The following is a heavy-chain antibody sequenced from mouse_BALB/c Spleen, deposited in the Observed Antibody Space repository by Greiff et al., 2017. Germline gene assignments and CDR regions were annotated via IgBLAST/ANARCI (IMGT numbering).Heavy chain of an antibody. Sequence: EVQLQQSGTVLARPGASVKMSGKASGYTFTSYWMHWVKQRPGQGLEWIGAIYPGNSDTSYNQKFKGKAKLTAVTSTSTAYMELSSLTNEDSAVYYCTREEKYDYGDYWGQGTTLTVSS. CDR2: IYPGNSDT. V-gene: IGHV1-5*01. CDR1: GYTFTSYW. J-gene: IGHJ2*01. CDR3: TREEKYDYGDY. D-gene: IGHD2-4*01.